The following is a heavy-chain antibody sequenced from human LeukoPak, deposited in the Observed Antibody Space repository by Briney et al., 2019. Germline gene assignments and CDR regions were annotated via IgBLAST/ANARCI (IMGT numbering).Heavy chain of an antibody. CDR1: GFTFSHYY. CDR3: ARGDGWIINL. J-gene: IGHJ5*02. Sequence: PGGSLRLSCAASGFTFSHYYMSWIRQAPGKGLEWLSYISSSSTVTKYADSVKGRFTIFRDNAKGSLYLQMDSLRAEDTAVYYCARGDGWIINLWGQGTLVTVSS. CDR2: ISSSSTVT. V-gene: IGHV3-11*05. D-gene: IGHD3-10*01.